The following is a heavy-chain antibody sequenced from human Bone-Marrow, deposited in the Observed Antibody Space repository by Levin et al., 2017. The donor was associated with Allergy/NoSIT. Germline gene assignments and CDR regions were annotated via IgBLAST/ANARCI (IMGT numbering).Heavy chain of an antibody. CDR1: GFAFTDYY. Sequence: ASVKVSCKASGFAFTDYYMHWVRQAPGQGLEWLGWINPNNGATKYALKFQDRVTMTRDTSISTAYMEFRRLRSDDTAVFYCARDPAVTRDRYFDLWGRGTLVSVSS. CDR3: ARDPAVTRDRYFDL. J-gene: IGHJ2*01. CDR2: INPNNGAT. D-gene: IGHD4-17*01. V-gene: IGHV1-2*02.